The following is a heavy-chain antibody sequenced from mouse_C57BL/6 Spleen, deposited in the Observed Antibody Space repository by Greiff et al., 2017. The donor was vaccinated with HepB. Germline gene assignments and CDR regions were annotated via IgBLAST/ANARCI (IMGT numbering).Heavy chain of an antibody. J-gene: IGHJ4*01. CDR1: GYTFTSYW. V-gene: IGHV1-69*01. CDR3: ARPLCKGYAMDY. D-gene: IGHD1-3*01. Sequence: VQLQQPGAELVMPGASVKLSCKASGYTFTSYWMHWVKQRPGQGLEWIGEIDPSDSYTNYNQKFKGKSTLTVDKSSSTAYMQLSSLTSEDSAVYYCARPLCKGYAMDYWGQGTSVTVSS. CDR2: IDPSDSYT.